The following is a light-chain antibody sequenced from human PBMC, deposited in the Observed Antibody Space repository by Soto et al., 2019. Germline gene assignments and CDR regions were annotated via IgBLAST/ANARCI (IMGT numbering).Light chain of an antibody. CDR1: SSNIGANP. V-gene: IGLV1-44*01. CDR2: NND. CDR3: EAWDDSLYGAV. J-gene: IGLJ2*01. Sequence: QSVLTQPPSASGTPGQRVTISCSGSSSNIGANPIDWYQQLPGTAPKLLIYNNDQRPSGVPDRFSASKSGTSASLAISGLQSEDEAHYYCEAWDDSLYGAVLGGGTQLTVL.